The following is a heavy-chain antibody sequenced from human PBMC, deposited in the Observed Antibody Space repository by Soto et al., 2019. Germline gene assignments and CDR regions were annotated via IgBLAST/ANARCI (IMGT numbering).Heavy chain of an antibody. J-gene: IGHJ5*02. Sequence: ASVKVSCKVSGYTLTELSMHWVRQAPGKGLEWMGGFDPEDGETIYAQKFQGRVTMTEDTSTDTAYMELGSLRSEDTAVYYCATDRAAYCGGDCYSFWFDPWGQGTLVTVSS. CDR1: GYTLTELS. CDR2: FDPEDGET. V-gene: IGHV1-24*01. CDR3: ATDRAAYCGGDCYSFWFDP. D-gene: IGHD2-21*02.